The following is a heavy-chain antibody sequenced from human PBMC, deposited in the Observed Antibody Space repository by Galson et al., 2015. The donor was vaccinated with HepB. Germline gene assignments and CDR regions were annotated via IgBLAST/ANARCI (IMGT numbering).Heavy chain of an antibody. V-gene: IGHV3-30*02. CDR1: GFTFNSYG. CDR3: AKSGGYYGSGSYFYFDY. CDR2: IWYDASDK. D-gene: IGHD3-10*01. J-gene: IGHJ4*02. Sequence: SLRLSCAASGFTFNSYGIHWVRQAPGKGLEWVAFIWYDASDKYYADSVKGRFTISRDNFKDTLYLQMNSLKAEDTAVYYCAKSGGYYGSGSYFYFDYWGQGTLVTVSS.